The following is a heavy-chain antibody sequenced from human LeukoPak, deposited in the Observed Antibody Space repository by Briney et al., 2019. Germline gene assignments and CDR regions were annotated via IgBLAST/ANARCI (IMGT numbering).Heavy chain of an antibody. Sequence: GGSLRLSCAESGLTFSSYGMHWVRQAPGKGLEWVAFIRYDGSNKYYADSVKGRFTISRDNSKNTLYMQMKRLRAEDTGVYYSAKDWQQWLVKVGDYWGQGSLVTVSS. CDR1: GLTFSSYG. CDR2: IRYDGSNK. V-gene: IGHV3-30*02. CDR3: AKDWQQWLVKVGDY. D-gene: IGHD6-19*01. J-gene: IGHJ4*02.